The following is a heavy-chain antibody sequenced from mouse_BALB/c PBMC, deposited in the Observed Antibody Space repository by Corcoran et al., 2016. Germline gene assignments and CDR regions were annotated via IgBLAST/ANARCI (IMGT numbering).Heavy chain of an antibody. J-gene: IGHJ1*01. CDR3: SRSVSFYDCFNWYLDV. CDR1: GYTFTNYG. D-gene: IGHD2-3*01. CDR2: INTYTGEP. V-gene: IGHV9-3-1*01. Sequence: QIQLVQSGPELKKPGETVKISCKASGYTFTNYGMNWVKQAPGKGLKWMGWINTYTGEPTYADDFKGRFAFALETSASTAYLQINYLKNENTATSCCSRSVSFYDCFNWYLDVWGAGTTVTVSS.